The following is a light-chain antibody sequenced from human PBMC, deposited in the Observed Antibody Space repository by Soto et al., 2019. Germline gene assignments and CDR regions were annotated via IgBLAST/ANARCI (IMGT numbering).Light chain of an antibody. Sequence: IVLTQAPGTLSLSPGEGATLSCRASQSVSTNFFARYQQKPGQAPRLLIYGASTRATGIPDRFSGSGSGTDFTLTISRLEPEDFAVYYCQQYGRTSWTFGQGTKV. CDR2: GAS. CDR3: QQYGRTSWT. J-gene: IGKJ1*01. CDR1: QSVSTNF. V-gene: IGKV3-20*01.